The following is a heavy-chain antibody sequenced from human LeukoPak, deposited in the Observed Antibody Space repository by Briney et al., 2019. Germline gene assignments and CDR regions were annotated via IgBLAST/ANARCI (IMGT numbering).Heavy chain of an antibody. V-gene: IGHV1-18*01. CDR2: ISAYNGDT. D-gene: IGHD2-21*02. Sequence: ASVKVSCKASGYTFTSYGISWVRQAPGQGLEWMGWISAYNGDTNYAQKLQGRVTMTTDTSTRTAYMELRSLRSDDTAVYYCARDLGYCGGDCYSDFFDSWGQGTLVTVSS. J-gene: IGHJ4*02. CDR1: GYTFTSYG. CDR3: ARDLGYCGGDCYSDFFDS.